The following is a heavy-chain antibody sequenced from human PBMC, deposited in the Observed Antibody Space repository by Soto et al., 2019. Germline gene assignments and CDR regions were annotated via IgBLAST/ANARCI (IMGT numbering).Heavy chain of an antibody. D-gene: IGHD1-26*01. Sequence: GGSLRLSCAASGFTFSSYGMHWIRQAPGKGLEWVSYISGSSRYTNYADSVKGRFTISRDNAKNSLYLQMSGLRAEDTALYYCAAGSQLHRLDFWGQGSLVTVSS. CDR3: AAGSQLHRLDF. CDR2: ISGSSRYT. V-gene: IGHV3-21*05. CDR1: GFTFSSYG. J-gene: IGHJ4*02.